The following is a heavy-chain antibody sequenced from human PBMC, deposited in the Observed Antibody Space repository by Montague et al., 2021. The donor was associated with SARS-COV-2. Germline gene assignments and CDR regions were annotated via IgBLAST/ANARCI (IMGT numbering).Heavy chain of an antibody. D-gene: IGHD3-3*01. J-gene: IGHJ4*02. V-gene: IGHV4-39*01. CDR3: ARNASRGITIFGVVTASYYFDY. Sequence: SETLSLTCTVSGDSISSSSYFWGWIRQPPGKGLEWIGSIYYSGSTYYNPSLKSRVTISVDTSKNQFSLKLSSVTAADTAVYYCARNASRGITIFGVVTASYYFDYWGQGTLVTVSS. CDR2: IYYSGST. CDR1: GDSISSSSYF.